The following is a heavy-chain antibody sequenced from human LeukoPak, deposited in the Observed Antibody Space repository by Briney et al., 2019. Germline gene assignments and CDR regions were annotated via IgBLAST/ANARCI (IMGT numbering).Heavy chain of an antibody. CDR1: GYTFTSYY. CDR3: ASCSWYGDDAFDI. CDR2: INPSGGST. J-gene: IGHJ3*02. V-gene: IGHV1-46*01. Sequence: ASVTVSCKASGYTFTSYYMHWVRQAPGQGLEWMGIINPSGGSTSYAQKFQGRVTMTRDTSTSTVYMELSSLRSEDTAVYYCASCSWYGDDAFDIWGQGTMVTVSS. D-gene: IGHD6-13*01.